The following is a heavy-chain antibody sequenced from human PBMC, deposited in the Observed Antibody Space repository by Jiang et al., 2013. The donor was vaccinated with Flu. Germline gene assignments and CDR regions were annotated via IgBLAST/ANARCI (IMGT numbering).Heavy chain of an antibody. CDR2: ISAYNGNT. J-gene: IGHJ4*02. Sequence: SGAEVKKPGASVKVSCKASGYTFTSYGISWVRQAPGQGLEWMGWISAYNGNTNYAQKLQGRVTMTTDTSTSTAYMELRSLRSDDTAVYYCARGAQLRKHYYDSSGQFDYWGQGTLVTVSS. V-gene: IGHV1-18*01. D-gene: IGHD3-22*01. CDR3: ARGAQLRKHYYDSSGQFDY. CDR1: GYTFTSYG.